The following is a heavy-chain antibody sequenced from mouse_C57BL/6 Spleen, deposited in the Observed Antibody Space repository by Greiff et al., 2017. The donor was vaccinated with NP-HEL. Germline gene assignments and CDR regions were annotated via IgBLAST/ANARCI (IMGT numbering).Heavy chain of an antibody. CDR2: IDPSDSYT. CDR3: ARGHYGSSYDYWYFDV. J-gene: IGHJ1*03. Sequence: QVQLQQPGAELVMPGASVKLSCKASGYTFTSYWMHWVKQRPGQGLEWIGEIDPSDSYTNYNQKFKGKSTLTVDKSSSTAYMQLSSLTSEDSAVYYCARGHYGSSYDYWYFDVWGTGTTVTVSS. CDR1: GYTFTSYW. D-gene: IGHD1-1*01. V-gene: IGHV1-69*01.